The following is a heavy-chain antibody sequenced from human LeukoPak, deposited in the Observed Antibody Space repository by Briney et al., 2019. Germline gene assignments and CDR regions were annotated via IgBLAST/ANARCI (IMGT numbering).Heavy chain of an antibody. CDR2: ISGSGGST. J-gene: IGHJ4*02. D-gene: IGHD3-16*02. Sequence: GGSLRLSCAASGFTFSSYAMSWVRQAPGKGLEWVSAISGSGGSTYYADSRKGRFTISRDNSKNTLHLQMNSLRAEDTAVYFGGLSLYPQHHTVHQKPMPQPSPQGTAACHVTILIEDTAPWVWCLGDYWGQGTLVTVSS. CDR3: GLSLYPQHHTVHQKPMPQPSPQGTAACHVTILIEDTAPWVWCLGDY. CDR1: GFTFSSYA. V-gene: IGHV3-23*01.